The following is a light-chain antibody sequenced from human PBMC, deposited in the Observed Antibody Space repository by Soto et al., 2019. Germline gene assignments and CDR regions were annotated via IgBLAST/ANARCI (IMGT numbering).Light chain of an antibody. J-gene: IGLJ1*01. CDR1: SSNIGAGYD. CDR3: QSYDSSLSDFHV. CDR2: GNS. V-gene: IGLV1-40*01. Sequence: QSALTQPPSVSGAPGQRVTISCTGSSSNIGAGYDVHWYQHLPGTAPKLLIHGNSNRPSGVPDRFSGSQSGTPASLAITGLQAEDEADYYCQSYDSSLSDFHVFGTGTKVTVL.